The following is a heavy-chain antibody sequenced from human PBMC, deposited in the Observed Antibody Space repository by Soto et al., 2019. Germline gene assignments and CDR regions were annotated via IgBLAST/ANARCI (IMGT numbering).Heavy chain of an antibody. Sequence: ASVKVSCKASGYTFTSYDINWVRQATGQGLEWMGWMNPNSGNTGYAQKFQGRVTMTRNTSISTAYMELSSLRSEDTAVYYCARRITMVRGVLVAGDYYYGMDVWGQGTTVTVSS. J-gene: IGHJ6*02. CDR3: ARRITMVRGVLVAGDYYYGMDV. CDR1: GYTFTSYD. V-gene: IGHV1-8*01. D-gene: IGHD3-10*01. CDR2: MNPNSGNT.